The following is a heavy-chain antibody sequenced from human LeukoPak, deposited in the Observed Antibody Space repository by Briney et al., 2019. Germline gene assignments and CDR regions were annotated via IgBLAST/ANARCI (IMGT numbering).Heavy chain of an antibody. J-gene: IGHJ5*02. CDR1: GGSISSGGYY. D-gene: IGHD3-22*01. CDR2: IYYSGST. V-gene: IGHV4-31*03. Sequence: SQTLSLTCTVSGGSISSGGYYWSWIRQHPGKGLEWIGYIYYSGSTYYNPSLKSRVTISVDTSKNQFSLKLSSVTAADTAVYYCARDPGSGYFYFDPWGQGTLVTVSS. CDR3: ARDPGSGYFYFDP.